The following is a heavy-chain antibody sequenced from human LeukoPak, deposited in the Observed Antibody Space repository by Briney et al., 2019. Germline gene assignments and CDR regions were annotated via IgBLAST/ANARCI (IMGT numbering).Heavy chain of an antibody. V-gene: IGHV4-30-4*08. CDR3: ARDPQTSYCSGGSCYPGYYYMDV. CDR1: GGSISSGDYY. CDR2: IYYSGST. D-gene: IGHD2-15*01. Sequence: SQTLSLTCTVSGGSISSGDYYWSWIRQPPGKGLEWIGYIYYSGSTYYNPSLKSRVTISVDTSKNQFSLKLSSVTAADTAVYYCARDPQTSYCSGGSCYPGYYYMDVWGKGTTVTVSS. J-gene: IGHJ6*03.